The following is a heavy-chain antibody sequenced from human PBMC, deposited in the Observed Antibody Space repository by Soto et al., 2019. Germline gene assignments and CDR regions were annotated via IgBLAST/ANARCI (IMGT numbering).Heavy chain of an antibody. D-gene: IGHD7-27*01. J-gene: IGHJ4*02. CDR1: GDSMTRSVW. V-gene: IGHV4-4*02. CDR2: VFHTGNT. Sequence: LSLTCTVSGDSMTRSVWWTWVRQPPGKGLEWIGEVFHTGNTNYNPYLKSRVTMSVDKSTNEFSLKVTSVTAADTAIYYCARKAWVRFDYWGQGALVTVSS. CDR3: ARKAWVRFDY.